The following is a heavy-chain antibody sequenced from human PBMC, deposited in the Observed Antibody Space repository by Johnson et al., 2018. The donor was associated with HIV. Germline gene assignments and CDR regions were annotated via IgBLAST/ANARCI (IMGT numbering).Heavy chain of an antibody. J-gene: IGHJ3*01. V-gene: IGHV3-33*01. Sequence: QVQLVESGGDVVQPGRSLRLSCAASGFIFSNYGMHWVRQAPGKGLEWVAVIWKDGSTKYYADSVKGRSAISRDNSKNTFYLQMNTVRAEDTAVYYCARDGGYSYFAFDLWGQGTMVTVSS. CDR3: ARDGGYSYFAFDL. CDR1: GFIFSNYG. CDR2: IWKDGSTK. D-gene: IGHD5-18*01.